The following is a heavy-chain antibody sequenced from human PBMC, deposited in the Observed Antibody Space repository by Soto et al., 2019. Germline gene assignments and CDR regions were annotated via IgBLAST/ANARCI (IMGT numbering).Heavy chain of an antibody. V-gene: IGHV4-59*08. Sequence: SETLSLTCTVSGGSISSYYWSWIRQPPGKGLEWIGYIYYSGSTNYNPSLKSRVTISVDTSKNQFSLKLSSVTAADTAVYYCARINGERIFDYWGQGTLVTVSS. CDR3: ARINGERIFDY. D-gene: IGHD4-17*01. CDR1: GGSISSYY. CDR2: IYYSGST. J-gene: IGHJ4*02.